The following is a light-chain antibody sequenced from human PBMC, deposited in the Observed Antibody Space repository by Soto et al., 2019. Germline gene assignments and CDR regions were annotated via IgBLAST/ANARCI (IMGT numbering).Light chain of an antibody. J-gene: IGKJ1*01. CDR3: QHTLKWPPT. CDR1: QSVNRQ. Sequence: EIVMTPSQASLSVTSGERVNLSCRASQSVNRQVLSYQHRPGQAPRLLIYDTSARAAGIPARFSGSGSATEFTLTISSLQSEDFALYYCQHTLKWPPTFGQGTKVDIK. CDR2: DTS. V-gene: IGKV3-15*01.